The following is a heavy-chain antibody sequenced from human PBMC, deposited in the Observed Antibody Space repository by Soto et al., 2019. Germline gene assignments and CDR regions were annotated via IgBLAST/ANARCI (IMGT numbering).Heavy chain of an antibody. J-gene: IGHJ3*02. D-gene: IGHD7-27*01. CDR3: ASTLTLDAFDI. CDR2: IKQDGSEK. V-gene: IGHV3-7*03. Sequence: GGSLRLSCAASGFTFSSYWMSWVRQAPGKGLEWVANIKQDGSEKYYVDSVKGRFTISRDNAKNSLYLQMNSLRAEDTAVYYCASTLTLDAFDIWGQGTMVTVSS. CDR1: GFTFSSYW.